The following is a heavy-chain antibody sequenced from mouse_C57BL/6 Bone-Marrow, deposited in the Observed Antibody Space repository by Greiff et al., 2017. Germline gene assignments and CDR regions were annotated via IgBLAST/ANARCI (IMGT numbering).Heavy chain of an antibody. CDR3: ARGIYYYGSSYFYLDY. CDR2: IYPSDSET. Sequence: QVQLQQPGAELVRPGSSVKLSCKASGYTFTSYWMDWVKQRPGQGLEWIGNIYPSDSETHYNQKFKDKATLTVDKSSSTAYMQLSSLTSEDSAVYYCARGIYYYGSSYFYLDYWGQGTTLTVSS. D-gene: IGHD1-1*01. CDR1: GYTFTSYW. J-gene: IGHJ2*01. V-gene: IGHV1-61*01.